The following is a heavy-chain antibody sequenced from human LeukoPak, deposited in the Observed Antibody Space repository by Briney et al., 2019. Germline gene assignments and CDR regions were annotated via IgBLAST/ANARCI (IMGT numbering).Heavy chain of an antibody. CDR3: AREGRRGGMATTGCCFDY. Sequence: GGSLRLSRAASGFTFSDYHMSWIRQAPGKGLEWVSYISSSGSTIYYADSVKGRFTISRDNAKNSLYLQMNSLRAEDTAVYYCAREGRRGGMATTGCCFDYWGQGTLVTVSS. V-gene: IGHV3-11*01. CDR1: GFTFSDYH. D-gene: IGHD5-24*01. J-gene: IGHJ4*02. CDR2: ISSSGSTI.